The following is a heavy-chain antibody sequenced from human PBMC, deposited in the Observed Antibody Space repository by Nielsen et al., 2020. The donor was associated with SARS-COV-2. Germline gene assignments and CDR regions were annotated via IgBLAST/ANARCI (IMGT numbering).Heavy chain of an antibody. CDR3: ARCPIGYEYVFDS. CDR2: IWYDGSNG. J-gene: IGHJ5*01. Sequence: GESLKISCATSGFTFRSYVMHWVRQVPGKGLEWVALIWYDGSNGHYAGSVKGRFTISRDNSKDTLFLQMDSLRGEDTALYFCARCPIGYEYVFDSWGQGTLVTVSS. D-gene: IGHD3-16*01. CDR1: GFTFRSYV. V-gene: IGHV3-33*01.